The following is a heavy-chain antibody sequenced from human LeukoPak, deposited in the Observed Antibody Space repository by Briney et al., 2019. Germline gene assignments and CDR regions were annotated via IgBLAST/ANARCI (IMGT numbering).Heavy chain of an antibody. V-gene: IGHV3-13*01. D-gene: IGHD6-19*01. J-gene: IGHJ4*02. CDR1: GFTFIDYD. Sequence: NPGGSLRLSCAASGFTFIDYDMHWVRQVIGKGLEWVSAIGIRGDTHYSGSVKGRFTISRENAESSLYLQMNSLRAEDTAVYYCARGGIQVSGIDEFDYWGQGTLVTVSS. CDR3: ARGGIQVSGIDEFDY. CDR2: IGIRGDT.